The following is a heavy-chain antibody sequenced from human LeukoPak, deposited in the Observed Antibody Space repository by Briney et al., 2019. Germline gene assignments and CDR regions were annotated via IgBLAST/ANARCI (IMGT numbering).Heavy chain of an antibody. CDR2: ISGSGGST. CDR3: ARDGGSGRKFYYFDY. J-gene: IGHJ4*02. V-gene: IGHV3-23*01. CDR1: GFTFSSYA. D-gene: IGHD3-10*01. Sequence: PGGSLRLSCAASGFTFSSYAMSWVRQAPGKGLEWVSAISGSGGSTYYADSVKGRFTISRGNSKNTLYLQMNSLRAEDTAVYYCARDGGSGRKFYYFDYWGQGTLVTVSS.